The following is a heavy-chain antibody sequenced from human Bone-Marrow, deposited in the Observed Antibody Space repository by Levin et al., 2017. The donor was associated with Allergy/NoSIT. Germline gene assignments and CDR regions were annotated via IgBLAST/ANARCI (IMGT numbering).Heavy chain of an antibody. Sequence: QSGGSLRLSCAASGFPFSSYEMNWVRQVPGKGLEWISYISGSANTIYYADSVKGRFTISRDNAKNSLYLQMKSLRAEDTALYYCAREMVVAVVDAFDVWGQGTMVTVSS. CDR2: ISGSANTI. J-gene: IGHJ3*01. CDR3: AREMVVAVVDAFDV. D-gene: IGHD6-19*01. V-gene: IGHV3-48*03. CDR1: GFPFSSYE.